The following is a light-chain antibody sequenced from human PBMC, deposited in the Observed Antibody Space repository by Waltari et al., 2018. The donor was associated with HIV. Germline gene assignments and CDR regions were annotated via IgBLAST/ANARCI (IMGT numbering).Light chain of an antibody. V-gene: IGLV1-36*01. CDR2: YDD. J-gene: IGLJ2*01. CDR3: AAAWDDSLNGPV. CDR1: SSNIGNNA. Sequence: QSVLTQPPSVSEAPRQRVTISCSGSSSNIGNNAVNWYQQLPGKAPKLLIYYDDLLPSGVSDRFAGSKCGTAASLASSGLQSEDEADYYCAAAWDDSLNGPVFGGGTKLTVL.